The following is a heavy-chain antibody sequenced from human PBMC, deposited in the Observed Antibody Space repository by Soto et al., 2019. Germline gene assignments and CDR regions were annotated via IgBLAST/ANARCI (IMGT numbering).Heavy chain of an antibody. D-gene: IGHD3-10*01. Sequence: ASETLSLTCAVYGGSFSGYYWSWIRQPPGKGLEWIGEINHSGSTNYNPSLKSRVTISVDTSKNQFSLKLSSVTAADTAVYYCARGGDNQSKYRIGTDYWGQGTLVTVSS. CDR2: INHSGST. J-gene: IGHJ4*02. CDR3: ARGGDNQSKYRIGTDY. CDR1: GGSFSGYY. V-gene: IGHV4-34*01.